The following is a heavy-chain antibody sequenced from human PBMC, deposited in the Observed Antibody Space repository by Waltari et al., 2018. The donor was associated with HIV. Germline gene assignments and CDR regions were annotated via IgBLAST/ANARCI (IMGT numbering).Heavy chain of an antibody. CDR1: RFTFDAYA. Sequence: EVQLVESGGGLVQPGRSLRLSCAASRFTFDAYAMHWVRQAPGKVREWVSSIRWNSGRITYAESVRGRFTASRDNAKNCLYLQMNSLRPDDTAFYYCARGPMYNWFDPWGQGSLVTVSS. V-gene: IGHV3-9*01. D-gene: IGHD3-10*01. CDR2: IRWNSGRI. CDR3: ARGPMYNWFDP. J-gene: IGHJ5*02.